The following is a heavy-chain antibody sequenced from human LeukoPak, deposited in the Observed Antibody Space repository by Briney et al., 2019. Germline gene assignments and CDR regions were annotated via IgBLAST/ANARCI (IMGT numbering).Heavy chain of an antibody. D-gene: IGHD7-27*01. V-gene: IGHV3-11*04. J-gene: IGHJ3*02. CDR2: ISSSGSTI. Sequence: PGGSLRLSCAASGFTFSDYYMSWIRQAPGKGLEWVSYISSSGSTIYYADSVKGRFTISRDNAKNSLYLQMNSLRAEDTAVYYCARELTGVFPPDAFDIWGQGTMVTVSS. CDR3: ARELTGVFPPDAFDI. CDR1: GFTFSDYY.